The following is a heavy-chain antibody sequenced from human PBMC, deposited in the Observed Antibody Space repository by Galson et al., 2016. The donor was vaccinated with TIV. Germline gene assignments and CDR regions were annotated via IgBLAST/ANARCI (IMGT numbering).Heavy chain of an antibody. V-gene: IGHV3-23*01. CDR1: GFTFGVYV. CDR2: ISGSGGSV. Sequence: SLRLSCAASGFTFGVYVMTWVRQAPGKGLEWMSNISGSGGSVSYADSVKGRFTISRDNPKNTLYLQMNGLRADDTAVYYCAKSGTNLIDYWGQGTLVSVFS. D-gene: IGHD1-14*01. CDR3: AKSGTNLIDY. J-gene: IGHJ4*02.